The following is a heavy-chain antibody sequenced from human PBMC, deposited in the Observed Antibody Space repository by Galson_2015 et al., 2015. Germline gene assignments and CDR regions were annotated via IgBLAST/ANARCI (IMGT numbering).Heavy chain of an antibody. J-gene: IGHJ6*03. D-gene: IGHD3-10*01. CDR2: ISSGGAT. Sequence: SLRLSCAVSGFTVSSNYMTWVRQAPGKGLVWVSVISSGGATYYADSVKGRFTISRDNSKNTLYLRMNSLRAEDTAVYYCARVGGFRDLYYMDVWGIGTTVTVSS. CDR1: GFTVSSNY. V-gene: IGHV3-53*01. CDR3: ARVGGFRDLYYMDV.